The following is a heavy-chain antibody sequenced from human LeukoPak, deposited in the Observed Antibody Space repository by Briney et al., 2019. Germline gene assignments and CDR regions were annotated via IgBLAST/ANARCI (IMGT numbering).Heavy chain of an antibody. CDR3: SSGGVAGTRGRGY. Sequence: GGSLRLSCAASGFSFSNAWMSWVRQAPGKGLEWVGRIKSNTDGGTTDYAAPVKGRFTISRDDSKNTLYLRTNSLKTEDTAVHYCSSGGVAGTRGRGYWGQGTLVTVSS. D-gene: IGHD6-19*01. V-gene: IGHV3-15*01. J-gene: IGHJ4*02. CDR2: IKSNTDGGTT. CDR1: GFSFSNAW.